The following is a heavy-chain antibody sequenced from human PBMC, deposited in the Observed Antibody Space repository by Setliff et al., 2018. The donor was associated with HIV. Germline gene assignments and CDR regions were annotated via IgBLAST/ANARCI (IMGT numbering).Heavy chain of an antibody. D-gene: IGHD5-18*01. V-gene: IGHV3-66*01. CDR1: GFTVSSYY. CDR3: AKGSLPSGYSYGFFDY. Sequence: AGGSLRLSCAASGFTVSSYYMNWVRQAPGKGLEWVSVIYGGGTTYYADSVKGRFTISRDNSKNTLYLQMNSLRAKDTAVYYCAKGSLPSGYSYGFFDYWGQGTLVTVSS. J-gene: IGHJ4*02. CDR2: IYGGGTT.